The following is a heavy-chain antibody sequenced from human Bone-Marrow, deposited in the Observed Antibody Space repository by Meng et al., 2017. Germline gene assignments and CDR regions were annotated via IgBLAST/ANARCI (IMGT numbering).Heavy chain of an antibody. J-gene: IGHJ4*02. V-gene: IGHV4-34*01. CDR2: INHSGGT. CDR3: ARVTMREVIPGVRAELIDY. Sequence: QVQLQQWGAGLLKPSETLSLMCAVYGGTFSDYYWSWIRQPPGKGLEWIGEINHSGGTKYTPSLESRVTISIDTSKNQFSLKLNSVTAADTAVYYCARVTMREVIPGVRAELIDYWGQGTLVTVSS. CDR1: GGTFSDYY. D-gene: IGHD3-3*01.